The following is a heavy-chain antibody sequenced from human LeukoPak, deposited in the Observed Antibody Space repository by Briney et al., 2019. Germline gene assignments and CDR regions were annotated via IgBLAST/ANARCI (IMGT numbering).Heavy chain of an antibody. J-gene: IGHJ4*02. V-gene: IGHV3-66*01. CDR1: GFTFSSYS. CDR2: IYSGGST. CDR3: AREFLIAVAD. D-gene: IGHD6-19*01. Sequence: GGSLRLSCAASGFTFSSYSMNWVRQAPGKGLEWVSVIYSGGSTYYADSVKGRFTISRDNSKNTLYLQMNSLRAEDTAVYYCAREFLIAVADWGQGTLVTVSS.